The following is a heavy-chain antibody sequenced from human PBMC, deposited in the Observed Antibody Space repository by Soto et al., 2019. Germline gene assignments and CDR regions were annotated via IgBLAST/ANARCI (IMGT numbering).Heavy chain of an antibody. CDR2: MNPNSGNT. D-gene: IGHD3-9*01. CDR1: GYTFTSYD. J-gene: IGHJ5*02. Sequence: ASVKVSCKASGYTFTSYDINWVRQATGQGLEWMGWMNPNSGNTGYAQKFQGGVAMTRNTSISTAYMELSSLRSEDTAVYYCARGRGAYDILTGYGRLDPWGQGTLVTVSS. CDR3: ARGRGAYDILTGYGRLDP. V-gene: IGHV1-8*01.